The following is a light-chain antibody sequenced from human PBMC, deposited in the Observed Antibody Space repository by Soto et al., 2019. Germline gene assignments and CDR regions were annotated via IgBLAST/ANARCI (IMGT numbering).Light chain of an antibody. CDR1: QSVLYSSKNKNY. CDR2: WAS. Sequence: DIVMTQSPDSLAVSLGESATINCKSSQSVLYSSKNKNYLAWYQQKPGQPPKLLIYWASTRESGVPDRFSGSGSGTDFTLTISSLQAGDVAVYYCQQYYSTPPTFGGGTKVEIK. J-gene: IGKJ4*01. CDR3: QQYYSTPPT. V-gene: IGKV4-1*01.